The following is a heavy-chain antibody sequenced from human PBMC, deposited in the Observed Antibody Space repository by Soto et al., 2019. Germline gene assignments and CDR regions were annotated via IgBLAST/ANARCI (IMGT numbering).Heavy chain of an antibody. Sequence: PGGSLRLSCAASGFTFSNAWMNWVRQAPGKGLEWVGRIKSKTDGGTTDYAAPVKGRFTISRDDSKNTLYLQMNSLKTEDTAVYYCTTDLPQYHWNRLAYWGQGTLVTVSS. CDR2: IKSKTDGGTT. V-gene: IGHV3-15*07. J-gene: IGHJ4*02. D-gene: IGHD1-20*01. CDR1: GFTFSNAW. CDR3: TTDLPQYHWNRLAY.